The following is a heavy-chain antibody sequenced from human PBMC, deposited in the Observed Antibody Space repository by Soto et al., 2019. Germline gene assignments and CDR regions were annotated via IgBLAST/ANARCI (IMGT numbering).Heavy chain of an antibody. CDR2: ISGSGGST. CDR1: GFTFSSYA. V-gene: IGHV3-23*01. CDR3: AKDKLNWGSDWYFDL. D-gene: IGHD7-27*01. J-gene: IGHJ2*01. Sequence: GGSLRLSCAASGFTFSSYAMSWVRQAPGKGLEWVSAISGSGGSTYYADSGKGRFTISRDNSKNTLYLQLNSLRAEDTAVYYCAKDKLNWGSDWYFDLWGRGTLVTVSS.